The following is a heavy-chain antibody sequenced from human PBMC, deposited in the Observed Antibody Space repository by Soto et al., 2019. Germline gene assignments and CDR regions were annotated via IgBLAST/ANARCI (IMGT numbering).Heavy chain of an antibody. J-gene: IGHJ4*02. CDR1: GFTVSSNY. Sequence: EVQLVESGGGLVQPGGSLRLSCAASGFTVSSNYMSWVRQAPGKGLEWVSVIYSGGSTYYADSVKGRFTISRDNSEKTLYLQMNSLRAEDTAVYYCARTCSGGTCSFDYWGQGTLVTVSS. CDR2: IYSGGST. V-gene: IGHV3-66*01. D-gene: IGHD2-15*01. CDR3: ARTCSGGTCSFDY.